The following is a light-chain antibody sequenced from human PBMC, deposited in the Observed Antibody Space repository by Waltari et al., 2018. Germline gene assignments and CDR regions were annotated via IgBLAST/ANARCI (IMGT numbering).Light chain of an antibody. V-gene: IGLV2-8*01. Sequence: QSALTQPPSASGSPGQSVTISCSGTRRDVGDYNYVSWYQYYPGKAPKPFLYEVNTRPSGVPDRFYGSRSGSTAFLTVSGLQADDEAVYFCFSYAGSNTYVFGSGTTVTVL. CDR3: FSYAGSNTYV. J-gene: IGLJ1*01. CDR1: RRDVGDYNY. CDR2: EVN.